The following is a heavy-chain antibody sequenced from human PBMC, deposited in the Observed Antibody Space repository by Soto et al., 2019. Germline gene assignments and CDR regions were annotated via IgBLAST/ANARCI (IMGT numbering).Heavy chain of an antibody. CDR2: ISYDGSSK. J-gene: IGHJ4*02. CDR3: AKGSPRGGYNSPPFDY. CDR1: GFTFSSYG. V-gene: IGHV3-30*18. Sequence: HPGGSLRLSCAASGFTFSSYGMHWVRQAPGKGLEWVAVISYDGSSKYYADSVKGRFTISRDNSKNTLYLQMNSLRAEDTAVYYCAKGSPRGGYNSPPFDYWGQGTLVTVSS. D-gene: IGHD5-12*01.